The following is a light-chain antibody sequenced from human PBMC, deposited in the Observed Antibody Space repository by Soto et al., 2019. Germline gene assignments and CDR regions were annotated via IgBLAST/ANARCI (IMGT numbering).Light chain of an antibody. CDR1: QSVSSN. V-gene: IGKV3-15*01. CDR3: QQRSNWPPWT. J-gene: IGKJ1*01. Sequence: EIVVTQSPATLSVSPGERATLSCRASQSVSSNLAWYQQKPGQAPRLLINGASTRATGIPARFSGSGSGTDFTLTISSLQSEDFAVYYCQQRSNWPPWTFGQGTKVDIK. CDR2: GAS.